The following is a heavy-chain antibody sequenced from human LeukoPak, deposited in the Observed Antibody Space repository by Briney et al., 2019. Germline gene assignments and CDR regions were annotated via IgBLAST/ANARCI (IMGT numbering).Heavy chain of an antibody. V-gene: IGHV4-59*01. CDR3: ASLYSSSWYRYFDY. J-gene: IGHJ4*02. Sequence: SETLSLTCTVSGGSISSYYWSWIRQPPGKGLEWIGYIYYSGNTNYNPSLKSRVTISVDTSKNQFSLKLSSVTAADTAVYYCASLYSSSWYRYFDYWGQGTLVTVSS. CDR2: IYYSGNT. CDR1: GGSISSYY. D-gene: IGHD6-13*01.